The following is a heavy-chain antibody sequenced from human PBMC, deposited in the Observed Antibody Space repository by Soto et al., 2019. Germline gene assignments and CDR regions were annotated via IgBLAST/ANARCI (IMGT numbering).Heavy chain of an antibody. Sequence: EVQLVDSGGGLVKPGGSLRLSCAASGFTLSSYSMNWVRQAPGKGLEWVSSISSSSNYIYYVESVKGRFTISSDNAKNSLYLQMNSLRAEDTAVYYCAGSSDDGRDSWGQGTLVTVSS. CDR1: GFTLSSYS. V-gene: IGHV3-21*01. CDR2: ISSSSNYI. CDR3: AGSSDDGRDS. J-gene: IGHJ4*02. D-gene: IGHD1-26*01.